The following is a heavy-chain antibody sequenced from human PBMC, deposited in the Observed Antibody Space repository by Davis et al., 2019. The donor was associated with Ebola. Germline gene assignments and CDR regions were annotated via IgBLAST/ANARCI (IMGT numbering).Heavy chain of an antibody. CDR1: GYTFTNYY. D-gene: IGHD1-26*01. CDR2: INPNDGRT. CDR3: ARGPFAVGPTVLYFQQ. Sequence: ASVKVSCKASGYTFTNYYMHWVRQAPGQGLEWMGMINPNDGRTIYVQKFQGRVTISADESTSTSYMELSSLRSGDSAVYYCARGPFAVGPTVLYFQQWGQGTLVTVSS. J-gene: IGHJ1*01. V-gene: IGHV1-46*01.